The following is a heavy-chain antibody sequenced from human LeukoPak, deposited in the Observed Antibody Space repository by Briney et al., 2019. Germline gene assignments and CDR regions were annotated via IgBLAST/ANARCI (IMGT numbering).Heavy chain of an antibody. CDR1: GDSISSGAYY. CDR2: IYYSGSA. Sequence: PSETLSLTCTVSGDSISSGAYYWSWIRQPPGKGLEWIGYIYYSGSAYYSPSLKSRVTMSVDTSKNQFSLKLSSVTAVDTAVYYCARLNMVRGVPARIDYWGQGTLVTVSS. J-gene: IGHJ4*02. D-gene: IGHD3-10*01. CDR3: ARLNMVRGVPARIDY. V-gene: IGHV4-30-4*01.